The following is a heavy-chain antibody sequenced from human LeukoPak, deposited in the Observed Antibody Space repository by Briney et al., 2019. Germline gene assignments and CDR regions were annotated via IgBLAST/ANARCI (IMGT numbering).Heavy chain of an antibody. V-gene: IGHV3-21*01. CDR2: ISSSSSYI. CDR3: ARDQGYSGYDFFFDY. Sequence: GGSLRFSCAASGFTFSSYSMNWVRQAPGKGLEWVSSISSSSSYIYYTDSVKGRFTISRDNAKNSLYLQMNSLRAEDTAVYYCARDQGYSGYDFFFDYWGQGTLVTVSS. CDR1: GFTFSSYS. J-gene: IGHJ4*02. D-gene: IGHD5-12*01.